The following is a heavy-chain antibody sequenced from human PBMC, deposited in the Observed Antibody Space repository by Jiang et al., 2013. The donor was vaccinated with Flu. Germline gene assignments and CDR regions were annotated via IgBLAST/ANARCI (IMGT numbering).Heavy chain of an antibody. CDR2: IYYSGST. CDR3: AREAYYGSGSYYSPPPGGFDY. V-gene: IGHV4-30-4*08. D-gene: IGHD3-10*01. CDR1: GSISSGDYY. J-gene: IGHJ4*02. Sequence: GSISSGDYYWSWIRQPPGKGLEWIGYIYYSGSTYYNPSLKSRVTISVDTSKNQFSLKLSSVTAADTAVYYCAREAYYGSGSYYSPPPGGFDYWGQGTLVTVSS.